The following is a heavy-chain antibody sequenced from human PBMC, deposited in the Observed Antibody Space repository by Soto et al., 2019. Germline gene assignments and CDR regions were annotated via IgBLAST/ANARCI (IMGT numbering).Heavy chain of an antibody. V-gene: IGHV4-4*02. J-gene: IGHJ6*02. Sequence: QVQLQESGPGLVKPSGTLSLTCAVSGGSISSSYWWSWVRQPPGKGLEWIGEIYHSGSTNYNTSPXXRXXISVDKSKNQVSLKVTSVTAADTAVYYCARVSGSYYYGMDVWGQGTTVTVSS. CDR1: GGSISSSYW. CDR3: ARVSGSYYYGMDV. CDR2: IYHSGST.